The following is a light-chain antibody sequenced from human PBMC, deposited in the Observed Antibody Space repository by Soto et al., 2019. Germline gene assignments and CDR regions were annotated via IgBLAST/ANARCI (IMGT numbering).Light chain of an antibody. V-gene: IGKV3-20*01. CDR2: GVS. J-gene: IGKJ1*01. Sequence: EIVLTQSPGTLSLSPGERATLSCRASESVSSSYLAWYQQKPDQAPRLLIYGVSSRATGIPDRFSGSGSGTAFPLTITRLEPEVFAVYYCQHYGSSRTFGQGTKVEI. CDR1: ESVSSSY. CDR3: QHYGSSRT.